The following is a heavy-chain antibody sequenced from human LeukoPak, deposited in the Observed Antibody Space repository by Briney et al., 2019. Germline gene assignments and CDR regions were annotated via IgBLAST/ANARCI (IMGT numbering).Heavy chain of an antibody. V-gene: IGHV1-24*01. Sequence: ASVKVSCKVSGYTLTELSMHWVRQAPGKGLEWMGGFDPEDGETIYAQKFQGRVTMTEDTSTDTAYMELSSLGSEDTAVYYCATPDYYDSSGSSFDYWGQGTLVTVSS. CDR1: GYTLTELS. D-gene: IGHD3-22*01. CDR2: FDPEDGET. CDR3: ATPDYYDSSGSSFDY. J-gene: IGHJ4*02.